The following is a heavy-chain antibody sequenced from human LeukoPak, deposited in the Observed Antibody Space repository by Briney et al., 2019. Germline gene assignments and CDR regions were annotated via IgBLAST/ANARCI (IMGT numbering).Heavy chain of an antibody. V-gene: IGHV1-69*13. CDR1: GGTFSSYA. CDR2: IIPIFGTA. J-gene: IGHJ6*03. Sequence: SVKVSCKASGGTFSSYAISWVRQAPGQGLEWMGGIIPIFGTANYAQKFQGRVTITADESASTAYMELSSLRSEDTAVYYCARTTNYYYYYMDVWGKGTTVTVSS. CDR3: ARTTNYYYYYMDV. D-gene: IGHD1-14*01.